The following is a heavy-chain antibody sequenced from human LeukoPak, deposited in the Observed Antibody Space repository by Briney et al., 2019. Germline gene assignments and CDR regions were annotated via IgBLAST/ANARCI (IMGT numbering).Heavy chain of an antibody. V-gene: IGHV1-18*01. Sequence: ASVKVSCKASGYTFTNYGISWVRQAPGQRLEWMGWISAYNGNTNYAQKFQGRVTMTTDTSTSTAYMELRSLRSDDTAVYYCARDDGDYVFDYWGQGTLVTVSS. CDR2: ISAYNGNT. D-gene: IGHD4-17*01. J-gene: IGHJ4*02. CDR1: GYTFTNYG. CDR3: ARDDGDYVFDY.